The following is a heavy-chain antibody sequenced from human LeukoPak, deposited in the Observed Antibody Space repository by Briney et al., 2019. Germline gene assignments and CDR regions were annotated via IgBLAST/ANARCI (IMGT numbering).Heavy chain of an antibody. D-gene: IGHD2-15*01. V-gene: IGHV1-2*02. CDR2: INPNSGDT. J-gene: IGHJ6*03. CDR1: GYTFTDYY. Sequence: ASVKVSCKASGYTFTDYYIHWVRQAPGQGLEWMGWINPNSGDTNYAQKFQGRVTMTRDTSISTAYMELSRLRSDETAVYYCARVGPSRYCSGGSCYFYYYYMDVWGKGTTVTVSS. CDR3: ARVGPSRYCSGGSCYFYYYYMDV.